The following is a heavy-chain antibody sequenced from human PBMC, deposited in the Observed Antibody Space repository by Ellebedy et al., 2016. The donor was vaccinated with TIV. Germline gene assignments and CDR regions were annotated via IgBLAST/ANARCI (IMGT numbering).Heavy chain of an antibody. Sequence: GESLKISCAASGFNLTNYWMHWVRQVPGKGLEWVSRIKSDTDYAGSVKGRFTVSRDNAKNTLYLQMNSLRGEDTAVYYCARGASGWELLPFDFWGQGTLVTVSS. V-gene: IGHV3-74*01. D-gene: IGHD1-26*01. CDR1: GFNLTNYW. CDR2: IKSDT. CDR3: ARGASGWELLPFDF. J-gene: IGHJ4*02.